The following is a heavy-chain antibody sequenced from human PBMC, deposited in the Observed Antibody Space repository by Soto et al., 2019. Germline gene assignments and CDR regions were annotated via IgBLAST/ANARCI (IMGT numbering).Heavy chain of an antibody. CDR3: ARESAGSHKNNWFDP. Sequence: SETLSLTCTVSGGSISSYYWSWIRQPPEKGLEWNGYIYYSGSTYYNPSIKSRVTMSVDTSRNELLLQLNSVTAADTAVYYCARESAGSHKNNWFDPWGQGTLVTVSS. D-gene: IGHD3-10*01. V-gene: IGHV4-59*01. J-gene: IGHJ5*02. CDR1: GGSISSYY. CDR2: IYYSGST.